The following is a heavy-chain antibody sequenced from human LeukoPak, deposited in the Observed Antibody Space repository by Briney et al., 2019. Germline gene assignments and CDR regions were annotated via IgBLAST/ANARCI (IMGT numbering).Heavy chain of an antibody. Sequence: ASVKVSCKVSGYTFTDYYMHWVQQAPGKGLEWMGLVDPEDGETIYAEKFQGRVTITADTSTDTAYMELSSLSSEYTAVYYCATDYGGNSGYWAQGPLVTVSS. J-gene: IGHJ4*02. D-gene: IGHD4-23*01. CDR2: VDPEDGET. CDR1: GYTFTDYY. CDR3: ATDYGGNSGY. V-gene: IGHV1-69-2*01.